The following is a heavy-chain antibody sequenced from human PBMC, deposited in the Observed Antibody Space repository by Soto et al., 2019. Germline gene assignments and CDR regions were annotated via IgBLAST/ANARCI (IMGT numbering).Heavy chain of an antibody. CDR2: IYHSGST. V-gene: IGHV4-39*01. CDR1: GGFISSSNCY. D-gene: IGHD6-13*01. J-gene: IGHJ3*01. CDR3: ARPVGVEQQLVHDAFDL. Sequence: QLQLQESGPGLVKPSETLSLTCTVSGGFISSSNCYWGWIRQPPGKGLEWIGSIYHSGSTYYNPCLKSRVTISVDTSKNQFSLKVNSGTAADTAVYYCARPVGVEQQLVHDAFDLWGQGTMVAVYS.